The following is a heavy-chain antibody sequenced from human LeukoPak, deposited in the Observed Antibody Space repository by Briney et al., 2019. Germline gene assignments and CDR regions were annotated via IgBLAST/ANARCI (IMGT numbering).Heavy chain of an antibody. D-gene: IGHD2-2*01. CDR1: GHTFTSYD. V-gene: IGHV1-8*01. J-gene: IGHJ4*02. CDR3: ARGSRVVPVAY. Sequence: ASVKVSCKASGHTFTSYDINWVRQATGQGLEWMGWMNPNSGNTGYAQKFQGRVTMTRNTSISTAYMELSSLRSEDTAMYYCARGSRVVPVAYWGQGTLVTVSS. CDR2: MNPNSGNT.